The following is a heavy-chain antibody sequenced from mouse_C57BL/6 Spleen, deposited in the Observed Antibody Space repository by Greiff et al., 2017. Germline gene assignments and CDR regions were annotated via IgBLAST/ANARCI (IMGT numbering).Heavy chain of an antibody. V-gene: IGHV1-42*01. J-gene: IGHJ2*01. D-gene: IGHD3-2*02. Sequence: VQLQQSGPELVKPGASVKISCKASGYSFTGYYMNWVKQSPEKSLEWIGEINPSTGGTTYNQKFKAKATLTVEKSSSTAYMQLKSLTSEDSAVYYCASRLFDYWGQGTTLTVSS. CDR1: GYSFTGYY. CDR3: ASRLFDY. CDR2: INPSTGGT.